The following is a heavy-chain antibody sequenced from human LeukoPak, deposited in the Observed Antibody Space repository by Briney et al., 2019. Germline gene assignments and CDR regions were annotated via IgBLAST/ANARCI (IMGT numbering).Heavy chain of an antibody. J-gene: IGHJ4*02. D-gene: IGHD6-19*01. CDR1: GGSISSYY. V-gene: IGHV4-59*01. CDR2: IYYSGST. CDR3: ARGRRAVVEIGVFDY. Sequence: SEPLSLTCTVSGGSISSYYWSWIRQPPGKGLEWIGYIYYSGSTNYNPSLKSRVTISVDTSKNQFSLKLSSVTAADTAVYYCARGRRAVVEIGVFDYWGQGTLVTVSS.